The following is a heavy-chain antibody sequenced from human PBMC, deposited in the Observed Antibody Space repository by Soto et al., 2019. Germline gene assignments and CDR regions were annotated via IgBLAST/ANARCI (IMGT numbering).Heavy chain of an antibody. CDR3: ARGHGMDV. CDR1: VFTFRTLG. V-gene: IGHV3-21*01. Sequence: WGSLVLGCAASVFTFRTLGMGWVRQAPGKGLEWVSFISGSGSNIYYADSVKGRFTISRDNARNSLFLQMNSLRAEDTAVFYCARGHGMDVWGQGTTVTVSS. J-gene: IGHJ6*01. CDR2: ISGSGSNI.